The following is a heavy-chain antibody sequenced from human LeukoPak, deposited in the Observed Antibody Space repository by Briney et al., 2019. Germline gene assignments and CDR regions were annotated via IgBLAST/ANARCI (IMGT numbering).Heavy chain of an antibody. CDR3: AKDQHSSTWYFDD. CDR1: GFTFSSDA. J-gene: IGHJ4*02. Sequence: GGSLRLSCAASGFTFSSDAMIWVRRAPGKGLEWVSNISGGGGDTYYGDSVKGRFTISRDNSKNTLYLQMNSLRAEDTAVYYCAKDQHSSTWYFDDWGQGTLVTVSS. CDR2: ISGGGGDT. D-gene: IGHD6-13*01. V-gene: IGHV3-23*01.